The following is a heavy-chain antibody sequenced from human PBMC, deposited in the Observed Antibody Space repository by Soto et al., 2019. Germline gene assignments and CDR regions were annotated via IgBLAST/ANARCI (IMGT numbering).Heavy chain of an antibody. D-gene: IGHD3-10*01. V-gene: IGHV3-23*01. CDR3: AKNYYESGSYYLFDA. Sequence: GGSMRLSCAASGFTFSSYAMSWVRQAPGKGLEWVSAISGSGGSTYYADSVKGRFTISRDNSKNTLVLQMKILTAADTALYFCAKNYYESGSYYLFDAWGQGTKVTVPS. CDR1: GFTFSSYA. CDR2: ISGSGGST. J-gene: IGHJ5*02.